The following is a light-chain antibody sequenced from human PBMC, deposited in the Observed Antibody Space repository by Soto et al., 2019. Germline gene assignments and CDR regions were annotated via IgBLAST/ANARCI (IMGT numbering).Light chain of an antibody. CDR3: QQYNTWPFT. V-gene: IGKV3D-15*01. Sequence: EIVLTQSPATLSVSPGESATLSCRASQNVNIDLVWYQQKPGQAPKVLMFSAPARETGIPARFSGGGSETEFTLTISSLQPEDSAVYYCQQYNTWPFTFGPGTKVDIK. CDR2: SAP. CDR1: QNVNID. J-gene: IGKJ3*01.